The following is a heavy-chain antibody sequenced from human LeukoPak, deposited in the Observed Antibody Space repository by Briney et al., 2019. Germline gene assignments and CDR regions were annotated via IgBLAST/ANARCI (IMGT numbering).Heavy chain of an antibody. J-gene: IGHJ4*02. CDR3: AAFYYGSGSYYNPSIYFDY. Sequence: ASVKVSCKASGYTFTGYYMHWLRQAPGQGLEWMGWVNPNSGGTDLAQKFQGRVTMTRDTSISTAYMELSRLRSDDTAVYYCAAFYYGSGSYYNPSIYFDYWGQGTLVTVSS. CDR2: VNPNSGGT. V-gene: IGHV1-2*02. D-gene: IGHD3-10*01. CDR1: GYTFTGYY.